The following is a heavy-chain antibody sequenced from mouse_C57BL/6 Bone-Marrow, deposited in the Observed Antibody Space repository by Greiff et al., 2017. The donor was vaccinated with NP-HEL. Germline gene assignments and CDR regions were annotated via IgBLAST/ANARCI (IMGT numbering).Heavy chain of an antibody. CDR3: ARRGDGYSSDY. CDR2: IDPSDSYT. Sequence: QVQLQQPGAELVRPGTSVKLSCKASGYTFTSYWMHWVKQRPGQGLEWIGVIDPSDSYTNYNQKFKGKATLTVDTSSSTAYMQLSSLTSEDSAVYYCARRGDGYSSDYWGQGTTLTVSS. D-gene: IGHD2-3*01. J-gene: IGHJ2*01. V-gene: IGHV1-59*01. CDR1: GYTFTSYW.